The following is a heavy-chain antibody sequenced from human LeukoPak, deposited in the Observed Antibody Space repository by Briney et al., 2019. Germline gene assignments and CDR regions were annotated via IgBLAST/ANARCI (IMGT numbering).Heavy chain of an antibody. CDR2: INHSGSA. D-gene: IGHD3-10*01. J-gene: IGHJ6*02. CDR3: SRGDYMTMVRGAPRYYYGMDV. CDR1: GGSISSSSYS. V-gene: IGHV4-39*07. Sequence: SETLSLTCTVSGGSISSSSYSWSWIRQPPGKGLEWIGEINHSGSAKYNPSLKSRVTISVDASKNQFSLKLSSVTAADTAVYYCSRGDYMTMVRGAPRYYYGMDVWGQGTTVTVSS.